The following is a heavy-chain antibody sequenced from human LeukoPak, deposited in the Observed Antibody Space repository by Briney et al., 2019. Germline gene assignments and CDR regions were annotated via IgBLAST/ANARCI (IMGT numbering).Heavy chain of an antibody. Sequence: GMSLRLSCAASGFSFSTYAMHWVRQAPGKGLDWVAMIWSDGSNQYYADSVKGRFTISRDNSKNTLYLQMNSLRAEDTAVYYCARVGYCGGDCFDYWGQGTLVTVSS. CDR3: ARVGYCGGDCFDY. CDR1: GFSFSTYA. CDR2: IWSDGSNQ. J-gene: IGHJ4*02. D-gene: IGHD2-21*01. V-gene: IGHV3-33*01.